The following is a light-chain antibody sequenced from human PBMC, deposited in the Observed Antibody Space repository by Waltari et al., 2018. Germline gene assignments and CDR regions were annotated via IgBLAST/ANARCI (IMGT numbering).Light chain of an antibody. CDR3: ASYTSSSNYV. J-gene: IGLJ1*01. Sequence: HSALTQPASVSGSPGQSLTISCTGTRSDVGGYDFVSGYRQHPEQAPNLIIFDVTERASGSSARVSGAKSGNTASLTIAGLQSDDEADYYCASYTSSSNYVFGSGTTVT. V-gene: IGLV2-14*03. CDR2: DVT. CDR1: RSDVGGYDF.